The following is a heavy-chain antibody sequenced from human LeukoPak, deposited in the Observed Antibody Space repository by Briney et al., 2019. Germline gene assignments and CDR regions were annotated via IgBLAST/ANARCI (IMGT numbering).Heavy chain of an antibody. V-gene: IGHV4-39*07. CDR2: IYYSGST. Sequence: KPSETLSLTCTVSGGSISSSSYYWGWIRQPPGKGLEWIGSIYYSGSTYYNPSLKSRVTISVDTSKNQFSLKLSSVTAADTAVYYCARVGLTGTPYYFDYWGQGTLVTVSS. D-gene: IGHD1-7*01. CDR3: ARVGLTGTPYYFDY. CDR1: GGSISSSSYY. J-gene: IGHJ4*02.